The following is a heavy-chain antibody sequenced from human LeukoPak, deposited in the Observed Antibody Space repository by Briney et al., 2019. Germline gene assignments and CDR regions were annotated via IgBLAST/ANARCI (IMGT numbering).Heavy chain of an antibody. V-gene: IGHV6-1*01. CDR2: TYYRSKWYN. Sequence: SQTLSLTCAISGDSVSSNSAAWNWFRQSPSRGLEWLGRTYYRSKWYNDYAVSVKSRITINPDTSKNQFSLQLSSVTAADTAVYYCARGGWGFHDYGVNDAFDIWGQGTMVTVSS. J-gene: IGHJ3*02. CDR1: GDSVSSNSAA. CDR3: ARGGWGFHDYGVNDAFDI. D-gene: IGHD4-23*01.